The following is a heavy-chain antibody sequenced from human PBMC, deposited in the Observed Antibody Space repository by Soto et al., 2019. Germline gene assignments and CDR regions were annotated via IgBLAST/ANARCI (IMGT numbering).Heavy chain of an antibody. Sequence: EVQLVESGGGLVQPGGSLRLSCAASGFTFKTFVMNWVRQAPGKGLESVSYISGSTDTINFADSVRGRFTISRDNAKNSMFLQMDSLRDEDTAVYYCVRQRGVMTAFAYFDYWGQGTLVTVSS. CDR3: VRQRGVMTAFAYFDY. D-gene: IGHD2-21*02. CDR1: GFTFKTFV. J-gene: IGHJ4*02. V-gene: IGHV3-48*02. CDR2: ISGSTDTI.